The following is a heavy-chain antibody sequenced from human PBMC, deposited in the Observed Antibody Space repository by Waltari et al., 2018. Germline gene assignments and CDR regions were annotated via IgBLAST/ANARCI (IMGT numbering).Heavy chain of an antibody. Sequence: QVQLVQSGAEVKKPGASVKVSCKASGYTFTSYYMHWVRQAPGQGLEWMGIINPSGGSTSYAQKFQGRVTITADESTSTAYMELSSLRSEDTAVYYCARESSQHIPDYWGQGTLVTVSS. V-gene: IGHV1-46*01. D-gene: IGHD2-21*01. CDR1: GYTFTSYY. CDR2: INPSGGST. J-gene: IGHJ4*02. CDR3: ARESSQHIPDY.